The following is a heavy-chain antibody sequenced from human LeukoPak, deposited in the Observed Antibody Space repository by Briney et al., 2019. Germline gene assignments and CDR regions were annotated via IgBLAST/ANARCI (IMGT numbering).Heavy chain of an antibody. J-gene: IGHJ4*02. D-gene: IGHD6-19*01. CDR1: DGSISNHY. Sequence: SETLSLTCTVSDGSISNHYWSWIRQPPGKGLEWIGNINYSGSTKYNPSLKSRVVMSVDTSKNQFSLKLSSVTAADTAVYYCAKDQGSSVAGNFDYWGQGTLVTVSS. CDR3: AKDQGSSVAGNFDY. V-gene: IGHV4-59*11. CDR2: INYSGST.